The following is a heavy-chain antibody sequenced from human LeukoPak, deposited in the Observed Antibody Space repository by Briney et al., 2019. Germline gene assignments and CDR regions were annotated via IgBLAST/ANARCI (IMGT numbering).Heavy chain of an antibody. V-gene: IGHV5-51*01. D-gene: IGHD3-3*01. CDR1: GSLFTSFW. CDR2: IYSGDSDT. CDR3: ARHGARDFLNWFDL. J-gene: IGHJ5*02. Sequence: GGALEISFQGSGSLFTSFWIVWVRQLPGKGLEGMGIIYSGDSDTRYSPSFQGQVTISANKSLSTAYLQWSRLKASDPAMYYRARHGARDFLNWFDLWGQGTLVTVSS.